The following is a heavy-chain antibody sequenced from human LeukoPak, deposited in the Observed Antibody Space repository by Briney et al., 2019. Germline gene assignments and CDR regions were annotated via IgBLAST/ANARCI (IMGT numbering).Heavy chain of an antibody. D-gene: IGHD2-21*01. CDR1: GYTFTSYD. V-gene: IGHV1-8*01. J-gene: IGHJ6*03. CDR2: MNPNSGNT. Sequence: VSVKVSRKASGYTFTSYDINWVRQATGQGLEWMGWMNPNSGNTGYAQKFQGRVTMTRNTSISTAYMELSSLRSEDTAVYYCASQLGGVVIAREDYYYYYMDVWGKGTTVTVSS. CDR3: ASQLGGVVIAREDYYYYYMDV.